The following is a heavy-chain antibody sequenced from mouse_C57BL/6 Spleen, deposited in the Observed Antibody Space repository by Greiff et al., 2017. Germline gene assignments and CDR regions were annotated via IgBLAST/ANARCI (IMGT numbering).Heavy chain of an antibody. Sequence: EVNVVESEGGLVQPGSSMKLSCTASGFTFSDYYMAWVRQVPEKGLEWVANINYDGSSTYYLDSLKSRFIISRDNAKNILYLQMSSLKSEDTATYYCARAGKYDGSSYGYFDVWGTGTTVTVSS. CDR2: INYDGSST. J-gene: IGHJ1*03. CDR3: ARAGKYDGSSYGYFDV. V-gene: IGHV5-16*01. D-gene: IGHD1-1*01. CDR1: GFTFSDYY.